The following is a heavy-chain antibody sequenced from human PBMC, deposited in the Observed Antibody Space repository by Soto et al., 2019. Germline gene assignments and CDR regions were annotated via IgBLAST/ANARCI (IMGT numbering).Heavy chain of an antibody. CDR1: GYTFTSYA. V-gene: IGHV1-3*01. CDR2: INAGNGNT. Sequence: VASVKVSCKASGYTFTSYAMHWVRQAPGQRLEWMGWINAGNGNTKYSQKFQGRVTITRDTSASTAYMELSSLRSEDTAVYYCARQQPPHGMDVWGQGTTVTVSS. D-gene: IGHD6-13*01. J-gene: IGHJ6*02. CDR3: ARQQPPHGMDV.